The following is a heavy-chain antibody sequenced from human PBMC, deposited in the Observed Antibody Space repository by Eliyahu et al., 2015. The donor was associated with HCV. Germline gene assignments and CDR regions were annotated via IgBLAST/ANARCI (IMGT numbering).Heavy chain of an antibody. CDR1: GGTFSSYX. V-gene: IGHV1-69*01. Sequence: QVQLVQSGAEVKKPGSSVKVSCKASGGTFSSYXFSWVRQAPGQGLEWMGGIIPIFGTANYAQKFQGRVTITADESTSTAYMELSSLRSEDTAVYYCARVLGRDNWNYLFAFDIWGQGTMVTVSS. CDR3: ARVLGRDNWNYLFAFDI. J-gene: IGHJ3*02. D-gene: IGHD1-7*01. CDR2: IIPIFGTA.